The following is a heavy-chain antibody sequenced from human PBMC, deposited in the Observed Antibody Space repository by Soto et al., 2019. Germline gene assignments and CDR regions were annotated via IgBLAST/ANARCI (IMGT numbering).Heavy chain of an antibody. Sequence: PGGSLRLSCAASGFTFSSYAMHWVRQAPGKGLEWVAVISYDGSNKYYADSVKGRFTISRDNSKNTLYLQMNSLRAEDTAVYYCATGGDGYSDYWGQGTLVTVSS. CDR3: ATGGDGYSDY. J-gene: IGHJ4*02. CDR2: ISYDGSNK. CDR1: GFTFSSYA. V-gene: IGHV3-30-3*01. D-gene: IGHD3-16*01.